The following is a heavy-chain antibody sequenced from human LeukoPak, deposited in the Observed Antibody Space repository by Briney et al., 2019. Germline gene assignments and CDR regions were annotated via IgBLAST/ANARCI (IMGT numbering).Heavy chain of an antibody. J-gene: IGHJ4*02. Sequence: SETLSLTCTVSGGSISSSTYYWTWIRQPPGEGLEWIGSIYYRGSTYYNPSLKSRVTISVDTSENQFSLRLSSVTAADTAVYYCARRGGSPTFDYWGQGTLVTVSS. CDR2: IYYRGST. CDR3: ARRGGSPTFDY. V-gene: IGHV4-39*01. CDR1: GGSISSSTYY. D-gene: IGHD3-16*01.